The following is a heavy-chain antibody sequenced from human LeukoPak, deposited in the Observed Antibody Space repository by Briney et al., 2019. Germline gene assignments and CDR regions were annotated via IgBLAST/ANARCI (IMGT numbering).Heavy chain of an antibody. J-gene: IGHJ4*02. D-gene: IGHD6-13*01. Sequence: SETLSLTRALYGGSFSGYYWSWIRQPPGKGLEWIGEINHSGSTNYNTSLKSRVTISVDTSKNQFSLKLSSVTAADTAVYYCAKDMGRRSIAVDGTKYRSAWYLDYWGQGTLVTVSS. CDR1: GGSFSGYY. CDR2: INHSGST. CDR3: AKDMGRRSIAVDGTKYRSAWYLDY. V-gene: IGHV4-34*01.